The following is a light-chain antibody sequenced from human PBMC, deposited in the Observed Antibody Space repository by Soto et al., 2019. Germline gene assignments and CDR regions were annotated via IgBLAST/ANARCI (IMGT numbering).Light chain of an antibody. V-gene: IGLV2-14*01. CDR1: SSDVGGYSY. CDR2: DVS. Sequence: QSVLTQPASVSGSPGQSIAISCTGTSSDVGGYSYVSWYQQQPGKAPKLVISDVSNRPSGVSDRFSGSKSGNTASLTISGLQTEDEADYYCASYTTSTTMIFGGGTKVTVL. CDR3: ASYTTSTTMI. J-gene: IGLJ2*01.